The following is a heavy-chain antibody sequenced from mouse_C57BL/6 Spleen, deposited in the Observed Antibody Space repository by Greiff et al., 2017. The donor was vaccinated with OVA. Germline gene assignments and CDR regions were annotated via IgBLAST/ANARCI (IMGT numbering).Heavy chain of an antibody. D-gene: IGHD1-1*01. CDR2: IYPRDGST. Sequence: QVQLKESGPELVKPGASVKLSCKASGYTFTSYDINWVKQRPGQGLEWIGWIYPRDGSTKYNEKFKGKATLTVDTSSSTAYMELHSLTSEDSAVYFGARRDYGSRGYFDVWGTGTTVTVSS. CDR3: ARRDYGSRGYFDV. CDR1: GYTFTSYD. J-gene: IGHJ1*03. V-gene: IGHV1-85*01.